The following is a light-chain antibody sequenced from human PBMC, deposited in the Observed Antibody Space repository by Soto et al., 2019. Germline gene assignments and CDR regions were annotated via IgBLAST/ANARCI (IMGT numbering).Light chain of an antibody. V-gene: IGLV1-40*01. CDR1: SSNIGAGYD. CDR2: GNS. J-gene: IGLJ2*01. CDR3: QSYDSSLSVGV. Sequence: QSVLTQPPSVSGAPGQRVTISCTRSSSNIGAGYDVHWYQQLPGTAPKLLIYGNSNRPSGVPDRFSGSKSGTSASLAITGLKAEDEADYYCQSYDSSLSVGVFGGGTQLIVL.